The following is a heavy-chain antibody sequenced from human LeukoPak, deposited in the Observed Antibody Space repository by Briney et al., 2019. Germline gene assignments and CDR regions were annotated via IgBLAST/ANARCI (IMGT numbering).Heavy chain of an antibody. CDR3: ARDLQFEVVAATHRGIDI. D-gene: IGHD2-15*01. CDR2: ISSSGSTI. V-gene: IGHV3-11*01. J-gene: IGHJ3*02. CDR1: GFTFSDYY. Sequence: GGSLRLSCAASGFTFSDYYMSWIRQAPGKGLEWVSYISSSGSTIYYADSVKGRFTISRDNAKNSLYLQMNRLRAEDTAVYYCARDLQFEVVAATHRGIDIWGQGTMVTVSS.